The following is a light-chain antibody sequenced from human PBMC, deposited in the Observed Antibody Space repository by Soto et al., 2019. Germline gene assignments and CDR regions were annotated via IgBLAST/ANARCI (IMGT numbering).Light chain of an antibody. CDR2: KVF. CDR1: QSLVYADGNTY. V-gene: IGKV2-30*01. CDR3: MQTAHWPYT. Sequence: DVVMTQSPLSLPVTLGQSASISCTSSQSLVYADGNTYLNWLQQRPGQSPRRLIYKVFNRDSGVPDRFSGSESGSEFTLTISSVEAEDIGVYYCMQTAHWPYTFGRGTKLEIK. J-gene: IGKJ2*01.